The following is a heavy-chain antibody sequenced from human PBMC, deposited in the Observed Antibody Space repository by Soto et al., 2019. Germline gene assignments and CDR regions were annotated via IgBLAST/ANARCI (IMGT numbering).Heavy chain of an antibody. J-gene: IGHJ6*02. CDR1: GGTFSSYA. D-gene: IGHD3-16*01. Sequence: GASVKVSFKASGGTFSSYAISWVRQAPGQGLEWMGGIIPIFGTANYAQKFQGRVTITADKSTSTAYMELSSLRSEDTAVYYCARRRGGSSRYYYYGMDVWGQGTTVTVSS. CDR2: IIPIFGTA. CDR3: ARRRGGSSRYYYYGMDV. V-gene: IGHV1-69*06.